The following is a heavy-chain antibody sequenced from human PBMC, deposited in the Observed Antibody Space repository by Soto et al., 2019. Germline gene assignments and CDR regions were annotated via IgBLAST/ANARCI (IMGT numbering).Heavy chain of an antibody. D-gene: IGHD2-21*01. CDR3: ARESRQYSRMNWFDP. CDR1: GYSISSGGYY. Sequence: PSETLSLTCTVSGYSISSGGYYYSWIRQHPGEGLEWIGYIYYSGNTHYNPSLKSRVTISVDTSKNQFSLKLSSVTAADTAVYYCARESRQYSRMNWFDPWGQGTLVTVSS. J-gene: IGHJ5*02. V-gene: IGHV4-31*03. CDR2: IYYSGNT.